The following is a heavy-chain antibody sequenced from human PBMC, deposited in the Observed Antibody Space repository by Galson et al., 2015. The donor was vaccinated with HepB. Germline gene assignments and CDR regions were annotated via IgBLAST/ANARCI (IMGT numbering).Heavy chain of an antibody. CDR2: ISGSGGST. D-gene: IGHD3-10*01. J-gene: IGHJ4*02. CDR1: GFTFSSYA. V-gene: IGHV3-23*01. CDR3: AKEVAMVRGVIITGVDY. Sequence: SLRLSCAASGFTFSSYAMSWVRQAPGKGLEWVSAISGSGGSTYYADSVKGRFTISRDNSKNTLYLQMNSLRAEDTAVYYCAKEVAMVRGVIITGVDYWGQGTLVTVSS.